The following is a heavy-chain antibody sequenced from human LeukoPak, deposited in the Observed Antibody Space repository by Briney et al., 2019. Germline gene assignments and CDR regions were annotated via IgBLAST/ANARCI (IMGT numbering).Heavy chain of an antibody. CDR2: IYSDNT. CDR1: GYTFTSFG. Sequence: GGSLRLSCAVSGYTFTSFGMSWVRQAPGKGLEWVSFIYSDNTHYSDSVKGRFTISRDNSKNTLYLQMNSLRAEDTAVYYCARRGGAYSHPYDYWGQGTLVTVSS. V-gene: IGHV3-53*01. D-gene: IGHD4/OR15-4a*01. CDR3: ARRGGAYSHPYDY. J-gene: IGHJ4*02.